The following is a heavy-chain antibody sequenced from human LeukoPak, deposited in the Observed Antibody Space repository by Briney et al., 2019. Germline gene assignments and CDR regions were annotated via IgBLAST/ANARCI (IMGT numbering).Heavy chain of an antibody. J-gene: IGHJ6*03. Sequence: PGGSLRLSCAASGFTFSNYWMHWVRQAPGKGLVWVSLINSDGSSTIYADSVKGRFTISRDNAKNTLYLQMNSLRAEDTAVYYCARDGDLVGLYYYYMDVWGKGTTVTVSS. D-gene: IGHD1-26*01. CDR3: ARDGDLVGLYYYYMDV. CDR1: GFTFSNYW. CDR2: INSDGSST. V-gene: IGHV3-74*01.